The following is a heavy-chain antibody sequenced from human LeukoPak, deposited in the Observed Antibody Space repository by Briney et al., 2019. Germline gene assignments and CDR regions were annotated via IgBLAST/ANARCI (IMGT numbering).Heavy chain of an antibody. Sequence: SETLSLTCTVSGGSISSYYWSWIRQPPGKGLEWIGYIYYSGSTNYNPSLKSRVTISVDTSKNQFSLKLSSVAAADTAVYYCARMGPYSSGSGDWGQGTLVTVSS. CDR1: GGSISSYY. J-gene: IGHJ4*02. V-gene: IGHV4-59*08. CDR3: ARMGPYSSGSGD. D-gene: IGHD6-19*01. CDR2: IYYSGST.